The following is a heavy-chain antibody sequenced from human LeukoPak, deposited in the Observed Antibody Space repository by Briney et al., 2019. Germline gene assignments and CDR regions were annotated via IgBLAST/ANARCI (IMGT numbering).Heavy chain of an antibody. CDR1: GFTFSSYS. CDR3: ARELRLGELSSHYDAFDI. Sequence: PGGSLRLACAASGFTFSSYSMNWVRQAPGKGLEWVSSISSSRSYIYYADSVKGRFTISRDNAKNSLYLQMNSLRDEDTAVYYCARELRLGELSSHYDAFDIWGQGTMVTVSS. CDR2: ISSSRSYI. V-gene: IGHV3-21*01. D-gene: IGHD3-16*02. J-gene: IGHJ3*02.